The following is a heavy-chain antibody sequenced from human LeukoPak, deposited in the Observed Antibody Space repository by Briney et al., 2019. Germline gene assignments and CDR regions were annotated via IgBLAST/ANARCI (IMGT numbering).Heavy chain of an antibody. Sequence: GGSLRLSCAASGFTFSSYGMHWVRQAPGKGLEWVAFIRYDGSNKYYADSVKGRFTISRDNSKNTLYLQMNSLRAEGTAVYYCARGKVPGGLIAAAGIHFDYWGQGTLVTVSS. D-gene: IGHD6-13*01. CDR3: ARGKVPGGLIAAAGIHFDY. V-gene: IGHV3-30*02. CDR1: GFTFSSYG. J-gene: IGHJ4*02. CDR2: IRYDGSNK.